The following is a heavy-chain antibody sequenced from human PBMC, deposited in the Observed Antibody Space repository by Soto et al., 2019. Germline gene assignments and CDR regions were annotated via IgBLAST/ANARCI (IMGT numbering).Heavy chain of an antibody. CDR3: AKGEVRGTIPSYFDY. CDR1: GFTFRRFC. D-gene: IGHD3-10*01. Sequence: GVSLRLSCAASGFTFRRFCMNWVLQATDKGLEWVARISNDGSNEYYVDPVKRRFTISRDKSKSTLYLQLASLRAEHTAVYYCAKGEVRGTIPSYFDYLGLGTLVTVSS. CDR2: ISNDGSNE. V-gene: IGHV3-30*18. J-gene: IGHJ4*02.